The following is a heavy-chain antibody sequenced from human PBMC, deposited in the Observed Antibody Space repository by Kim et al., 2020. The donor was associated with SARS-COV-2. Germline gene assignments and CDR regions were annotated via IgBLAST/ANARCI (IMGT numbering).Heavy chain of an antibody. CDR2: IDWDNDK. CDR1: WFSLTTSGMC. Sequence: SGPTLVNPTQTLTLTCSFSWFSLTTSGMCVSWIRQPPGKALEWLARIDWDNDKYYSASLKTRLTISKDTSKNQVVLTMTNMDPVDTATYYCARRKNDVGPCTTSNCLHYFDSWGQGTLVTVSS. D-gene: IGHD2-8*01. V-gene: IGHV2-70*11. J-gene: IGHJ4*02. CDR3: ARRKNDVGPCTTSNCLHYFDS.